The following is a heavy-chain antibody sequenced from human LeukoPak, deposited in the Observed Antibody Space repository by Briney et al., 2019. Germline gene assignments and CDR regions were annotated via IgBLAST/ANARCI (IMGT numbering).Heavy chain of an antibody. J-gene: IGHJ4*02. Sequence: ASVKVSCKASGYTFTSYDINWVRQATGQGLEWMGWMNPNSGNTGHAQKFQGRVTITRNTSISTAYMELSSLRSEDTAAYYCCGGGTHFPYWGQGTLVTVSS. CDR3: CGGGTHFPY. D-gene: IGHD3-16*01. CDR2: MNPNSGNT. CDR1: GYTFTSYD. V-gene: IGHV1-8*03.